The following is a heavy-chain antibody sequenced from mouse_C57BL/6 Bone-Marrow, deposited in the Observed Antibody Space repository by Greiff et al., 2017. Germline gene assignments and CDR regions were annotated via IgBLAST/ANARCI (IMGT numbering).Heavy chain of an antibody. CDR3: ARHCATVVARGDFAD. J-gene: IGHJ1*03. CDR2: IFPGSGST. D-gene: IGHD1-1*01. V-gene: IGHV1-75*01. Sequence: VQLQQSGPELVKPGASVKISCKASGYTFTDYYINWVKQRPGQGLEWIGWIFPGSGSTYYNEKFKGKATLTADKSSSTAYMLLSSLTSADSAVXFCARHCATVVARGDFADWGTGTTVTVSA. CDR1: GYTFTDYY.